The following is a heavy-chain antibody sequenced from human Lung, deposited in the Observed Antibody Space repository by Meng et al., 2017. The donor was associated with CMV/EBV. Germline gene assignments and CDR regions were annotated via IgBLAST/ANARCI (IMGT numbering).Heavy chain of an antibody. CDR2: IYYSGNT. D-gene: IGHD5-12*01. J-gene: IGHJ4*02. CDR3: ARHARGSLFYFDY. V-gene: IGHV4-39*01. Sequence: VSGGSCSSSYYYWGWIRQPPGKGLGWIGNIYYSGNTYYNPSLKSRVTISVDTSKNQFSLKLSSVTAADTAVYYCARHARGSLFYFDYWGQGTLVTVSS. CDR1: GGSCSSSYYY.